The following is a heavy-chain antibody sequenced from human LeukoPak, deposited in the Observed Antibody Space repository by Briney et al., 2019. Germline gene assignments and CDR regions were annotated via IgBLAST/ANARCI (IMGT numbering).Heavy chain of an antibody. CDR3: ARQGYGGNPQGAADC. CDR2: ISTYNGNT. D-gene: IGHD4-23*01. V-gene: IGHV1-18*01. Sequence: GASVKVSCKASGYTFINYDFSWVRQAPGQGLEWMGWISTYNGNTNYAQKLQGRVTMTTDTSTSTAYMELRSLRSDDTAVYYCARQGYGGNPQGAADCWGQGTLVTVSS. J-gene: IGHJ4*02. CDR1: GYTFINYD.